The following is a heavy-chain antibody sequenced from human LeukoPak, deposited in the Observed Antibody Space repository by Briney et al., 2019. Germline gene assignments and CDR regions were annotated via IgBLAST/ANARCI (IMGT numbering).Heavy chain of an antibody. CDR1: GFTFSSYW. D-gene: IGHD3-3*01. V-gene: IGHV3-7*01. Sequence: PVGSLRLSCAASGFTFSSYWMSWVRQAPGEGLEWVANIKQDGSVKYYVDSVKGRFTISRDNAKNSLYLQMNSLRAEDTAVDYCARVFLPGYWGQGTLVTVSS. CDR2: IKQDGSVK. CDR3: ARVFLPGY. J-gene: IGHJ4*02.